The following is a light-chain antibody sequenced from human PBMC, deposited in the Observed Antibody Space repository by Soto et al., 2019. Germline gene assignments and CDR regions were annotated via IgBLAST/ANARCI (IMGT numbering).Light chain of an antibody. CDR2: AAS. CDR3: QHYNSYSEA. Sequence: DIQMTQSPSSLSASVGDRVTITCRASQSISSYLNWYQQKPGKAPKLLIYAASSLQSGVPPRFSGSGSGTDFTLTITSLQPDDFATYYCQHYNSYSEAFGQGTKVDIK. CDR1: QSISSY. V-gene: IGKV1-39*01. J-gene: IGKJ1*01.